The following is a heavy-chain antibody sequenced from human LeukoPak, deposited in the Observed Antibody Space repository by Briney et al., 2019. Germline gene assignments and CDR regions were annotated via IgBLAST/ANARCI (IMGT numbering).Heavy chain of an antibody. V-gene: IGHV3-74*01. J-gene: IGHJ6*03. CDR1: GFTFSSYW. CDR2: INTDGSST. D-gene: IGHD5-12*01. CDR3: AVATTFSVYYYYMDV. Sequence: GGSLRLSCAVSGFTFSSYWMHWVRQAPGKGLVWVSHINTDGSSTRYADSVKGRFTISRDNAKNTVYLQMNSLRAEDTAVYYCAVATTFSVYYYYMDVWGKGTTVTVSS.